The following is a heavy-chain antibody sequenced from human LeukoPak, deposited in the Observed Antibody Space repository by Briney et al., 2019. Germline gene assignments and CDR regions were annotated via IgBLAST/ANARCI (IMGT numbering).Heavy chain of an antibody. J-gene: IGHJ4*02. Sequence: PGGSLRLSCAASGFTVSSSYMSWVRQAPGRGLEWVSVIYSGGSTDYAESVKGRFTISSENSKNKLYLQMNSLRAEDTAVYYCARDRRDGYCVGHWGQGTPGTVSS. V-gene: IGHV3-66*01. D-gene: IGHD5-24*01. CDR1: GFTVSSSY. CDR2: IYSGGST. CDR3: ARDRRDGYCVGH.